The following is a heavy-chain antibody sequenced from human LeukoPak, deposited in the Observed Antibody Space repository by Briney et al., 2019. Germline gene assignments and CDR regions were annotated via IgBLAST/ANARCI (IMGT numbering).Heavy chain of an antibody. J-gene: IGHJ5*02. D-gene: IGHD3-22*01. CDR3: ARGRWYYDSSGYPRWFDP. Sequence: PSETLSLTCTVSGDSISSGHYYWSWIRQHPGKGLEWIGYIYYSGNTYYNPSLKSRVTISVDTSKNQFSLKLSSVTAADTAVYYCARGRWYYDSSGYPRWFDPWGQGTLVTVSS. V-gene: IGHV4-61*01. CDR2: IYYSGNT. CDR1: GDSISSGHYY.